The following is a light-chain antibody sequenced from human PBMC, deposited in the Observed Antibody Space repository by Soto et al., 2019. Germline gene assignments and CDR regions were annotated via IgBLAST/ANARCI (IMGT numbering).Light chain of an antibody. CDR1: QTIGTW. CDR3: QQYNDLST. Sequence: DIQMTQSPSTLSASVGGPVTITWGASQTIGTWLAWYQQKPAKAPKLLIYKASTLESGVPSRFSGSGSGTEFTLTISSLQADDFATYYCQQYNDLSTFGGGTKVDI. J-gene: IGKJ4*01. V-gene: IGKV1-5*03. CDR2: KAS.